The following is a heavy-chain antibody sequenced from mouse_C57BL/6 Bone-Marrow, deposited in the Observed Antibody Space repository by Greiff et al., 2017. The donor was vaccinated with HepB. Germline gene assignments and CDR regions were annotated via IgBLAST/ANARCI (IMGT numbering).Heavy chain of an antibody. CDR3: ARDRGYFDV. V-gene: IGHV7-1*01. Sequence: EVKVVESGGGLVQSGRSLRLSCATSGFTFSDFYMEWVRQAPGKGLEWIAASRNKANDYTTEYSASVKGRFIVSRDTSQSILYLQMNALRAEDTAMYYCARDRGYFDVWGTGTTVTVSS. CDR2: SRNKANDYTT. J-gene: IGHJ1*03. CDR1: GFTFSDFY.